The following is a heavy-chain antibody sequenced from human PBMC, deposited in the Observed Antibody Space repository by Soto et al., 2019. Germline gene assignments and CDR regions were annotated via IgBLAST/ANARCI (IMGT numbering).Heavy chain of an antibody. J-gene: IGHJ5*02. D-gene: IGHD6-19*01. CDR2: IYHIGSP. CDR1: GRPVSSGGYY. Sequence: QVQLQESGPGLVKPSQTLSLTCTVSGRPVSSGGYYWTWIRQPPGRGLEWIGYIYHIGSPSYYPSLENRLTISLDTSKNQFSLNLTSVTAADTAIYYCVRDRALDSSGHWFDTWGQGILVTVSS. V-gene: IGHV4-31*03. CDR3: VRDRALDSSGHWFDT.